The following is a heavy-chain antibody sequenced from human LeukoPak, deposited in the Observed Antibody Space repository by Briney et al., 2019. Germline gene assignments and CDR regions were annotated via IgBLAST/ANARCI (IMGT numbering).Heavy chain of an antibody. CDR3: ARGPYYYDSSGYYDY. CDR2: INPNSGGT. J-gene: IGHJ4*02. D-gene: IGHD3-22*01. V-gene: IGHV1-2*02. Sequence: ASVKVSCKASGYTFTDYYMHWVRQAPGQGLEWMGWINPNSGGTNYAQKFQGRVTMTRDTSISTAYMELSRLRSDDTAVYYCARGPYYYDSSGYYDYWGQGTLVTVSS. CDR1: GYTFTDYY.